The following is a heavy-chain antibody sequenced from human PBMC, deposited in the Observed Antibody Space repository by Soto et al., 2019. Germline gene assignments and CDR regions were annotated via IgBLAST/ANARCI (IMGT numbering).Heavy chain of an antibody. V-gene: IGHV3-30-3*01. CDR2: ISYDGTTK. CDR3: ARDRPYSSSWYPEY. D-gene: IGHD6-13*01. J-gene: IGHJ4*02. CDR1: GFTFSTHA. Sequence: QVQLVESGGGVVRPGGSLRLSCAASGFTFSTHAMHWVRQAPGKGLEWVALISYDGTTKYYADSVKGRFTISRDNSKNTLYLQMNSLRGEDMAIYYCARDRPYSSSWYPEYWGQGTLVTVSS.